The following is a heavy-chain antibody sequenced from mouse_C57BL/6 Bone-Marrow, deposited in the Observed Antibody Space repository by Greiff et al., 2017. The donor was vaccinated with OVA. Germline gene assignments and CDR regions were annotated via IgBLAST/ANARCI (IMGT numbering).Heavy chain of an antibody. J-gene: IGHJ1*03. D-gene: IGHD1-1*01. Sequence: EVQLVESGPGLVKPSQSLSLTCSVTGYSITSGYYWNWIRQFPGNKLEWMGYISYDGSNNYNPSLKNRISITRDTSKNQFFLKLNSVTTEDTATYYCALITTVVATDWYFDVWGTGTTVTVSS. CDR3: ALITTVVATDWYFDV. CDR2: ISYDGSN. V-gene: IGHV3-6*01. CDR1: GYSITSGYY.